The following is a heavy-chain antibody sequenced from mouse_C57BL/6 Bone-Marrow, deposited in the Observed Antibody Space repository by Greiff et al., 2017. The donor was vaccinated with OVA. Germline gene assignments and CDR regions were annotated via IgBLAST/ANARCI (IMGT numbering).Heavy chain of an antibody. CDR2: IYPRSGNT. Sequence: ESGAELARPGASVKLSCKASGYTFTSYGISWVKQRTGQGLEWIGEIYPRSGNTYYNEQFKGQATLTADKSSSTAYMELRSLTSEDSAVYCCAREGTTGTRAMDYWGQGTSVTVSS. J-gene: IGHJ4*01. V-gene: IGHV1-81*01. D-gene: IGHD4-1*02. CDR1: GYTFTSYG. CDR3: AREGTTGTRAMDY.